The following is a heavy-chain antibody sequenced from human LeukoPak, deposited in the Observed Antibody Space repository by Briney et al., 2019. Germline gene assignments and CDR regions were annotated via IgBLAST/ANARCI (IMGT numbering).Heavy chain of an antibody. CDR1: GFIFTSYS. CDR3: VKLGTRVATLRAEVDC. CDR2: VDSKGGST. V-gene: IGHV3-64D*06. D-gene: IGHD5-12*01. Sequence: GGSLRLSCLASGFIFTSYSMHWVRQAPGKRLEYVSGVDSKGGSTYYADSVKGRFTISRDNSKNTLYLQMADLRIEDTAIYYRVKLGTRVATLRAEVDCWGQGTLVAVST. J-gene: IGHJ4*02.